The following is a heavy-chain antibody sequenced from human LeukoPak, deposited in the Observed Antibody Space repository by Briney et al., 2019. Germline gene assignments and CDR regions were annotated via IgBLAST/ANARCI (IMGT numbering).Heavy chain of an antibody. CDR2: IIPILGIA. Sequence: SVKVSCKASGCTFSSYTISWVRQAPGQGLEWMGRIIPILGIANYAQKFQGRVTITADKSTSTAYMELSSLRSEDTAVYYCARGGAHYGDYGGYWGQGTLVTVSS. CDR1: GCTFSSYT. D-gene: IGHD4-17*01. V-gene: IGHV1-69*02. J-gene: IGHJ4*02. CDR3: ARGGAHYGDYGGY.